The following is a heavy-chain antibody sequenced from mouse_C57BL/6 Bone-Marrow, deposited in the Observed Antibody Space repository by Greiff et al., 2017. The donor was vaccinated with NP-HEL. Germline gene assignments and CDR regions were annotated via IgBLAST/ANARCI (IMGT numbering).Heavy chain of an antibody. D-gene: IGHD1-1*01. CDR2: INPNNGGT. CDR1: GYTFTDYY. CDR3: ARCTTVRDYYAMDY. Sequence: EVQLQQSGPELVKPGASVKISCKASGYTFTDYYMNWVKQSHGKSLEWIGDINPNNGGTSYNQKFKGKATLTVDKSSSTAYMELRSLTSEDSAVYYCARCTTVRDYYAMDYWGQGTSVTVSS. J-gene: IGHJ4*01. V-gene: IGHV1-26*01.